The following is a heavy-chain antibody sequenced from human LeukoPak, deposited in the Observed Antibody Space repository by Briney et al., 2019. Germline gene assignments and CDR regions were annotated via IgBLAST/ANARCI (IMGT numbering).Heavy chain of an antibody. Sequence: SGPALVKPTQTLTLTCTFSVFSLSTSGMCVSWIRQPPGKALEWLARIDWDDDKYYSTSLKTRLTISKDTSKNQVVLTMTNMDPVDTATYYCARITAARLYAFDIWGRGTMVTVSS. CDR2: IDWDDDK. V-gene: IGHV2-70*11. CDR1: VFSLSTSGMC. D-gene: IGHD6-6*01. J-gene: IGHJ3*02. CDR3: ARITAARLYAFDI.